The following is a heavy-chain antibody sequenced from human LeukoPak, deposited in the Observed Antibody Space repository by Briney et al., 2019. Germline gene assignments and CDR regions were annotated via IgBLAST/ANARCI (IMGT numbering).Heavy chain of an antibody. J-gene: IGHJ6*02. CDR2: IYPGDSDA. V-gene: IGHV5-51*01. CDR1: GHSFTNYW. D-gene: IGHD3-10*01. CDR3: ARRMVRGVHYYYGMDV. Sequence: GESLKISCKGSGHSFTNYWIGWVRQMPGKGLEWMGIIYPGDSDARYSPSFQGQVTISADKSISTAYLQWSSLKASDTAMYYCARRMVRGVHYYYGMDVWGQGTTVTVSS.